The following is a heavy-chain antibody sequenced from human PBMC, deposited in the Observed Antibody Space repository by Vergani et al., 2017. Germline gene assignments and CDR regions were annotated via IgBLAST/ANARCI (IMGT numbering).Heavy chain of an antibody. CDR1: GFKFSDHY. CDR3: AKNPGISTTRHYCAMDD. CDR2: ISPGASTV. J-gene: IGHJ6*02. V-gene: IGHV3-11*04. Sequence: LEESGGGSVKPGGSLRLSCAASGFKFSDHYMSWIRQAPGKGLEWVSHISPGASTVSYTDSVTGRFTVSRDNDNNSLTLDMTTLRVEDTAVYYCAKNPGISTTRHYCAMDDWGQGTTVTVSS. D-gene: IGHD1-1*01.